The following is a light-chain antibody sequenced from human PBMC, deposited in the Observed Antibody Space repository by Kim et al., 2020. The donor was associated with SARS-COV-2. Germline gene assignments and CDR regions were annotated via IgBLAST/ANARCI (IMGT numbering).Light chain of an antibody. Sequence: QRVTISCTGSSSNIGAGYDVHWYQRLPGAAPKLLIYGNSNRPSRVPDRFSGSKSGTSASLAITGLQAEDEADYYCQSYDSSLSGSVFGGGTQLTVL. CDR1: SSNIGAGYD. V-gene: IGLV1-40*01. CDR3: QSYDSSLSGSV. J-gene: IGLJ3*02. CDR2: GNS.